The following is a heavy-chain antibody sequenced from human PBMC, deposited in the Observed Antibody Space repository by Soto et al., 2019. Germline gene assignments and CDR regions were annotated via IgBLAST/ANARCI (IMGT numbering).Heavy chain of an antibody. CDR2: ISSTGLTT. CDR1: GFTFRSYE. V-gene: IGHV3-48*03. CDR3: ARSRGDY. J-gene: IGHJ4*02. Sequence: HPGGSLRLSCAASGFTFRSYEMNWVRQAPGKGLEWVSYISSTGLTTYYADSLKGRFTISRDNPKNSLHLQMDSLRAEDTAVYYCARSRGDYWGQGTLVTVSS.